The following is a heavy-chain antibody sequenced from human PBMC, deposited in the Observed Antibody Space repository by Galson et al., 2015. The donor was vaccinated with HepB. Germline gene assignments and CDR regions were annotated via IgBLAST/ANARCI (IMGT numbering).Heavy chain of an antibody. J-gene: IGHJ6*02. Sequence: SLRLSCAASGFTFSSYWMSWVRQAPGKGLEWVANIKQDGSEKYYVDSVKGRFTISRDNAKNSLYLQMNSLRAEDTAVYYCARDPRITIFGVAGYYYYGMDVWGQGTTVTVSS. CDR2: IKQDGSEK. D-gene: IGHD3-3*01. CDR1: GFTFSSYW. CDR3: ARDPRITIFGVAGYYYYGMDV. V-gene: IGHV3-7*01.